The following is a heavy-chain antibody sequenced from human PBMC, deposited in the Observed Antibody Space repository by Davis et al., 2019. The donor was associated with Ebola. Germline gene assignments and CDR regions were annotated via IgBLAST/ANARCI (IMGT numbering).Heavy chain of an antibody. J-gene: IGHJ4*02. D-gene: IGHD7-27*01. CDR1: GGSISNYY. V-gene: IGHV4-59*01. CDR2: IYYSGST. CDR3: AGANWGTDFDY. Sequence: SETLSLTCTVSGGSISNYYWSWIRQPPGKGLEWVGYIYYSGSTNSYPSLKSRVTITVDTSKNQFPLKLSSVTAADTAVYYCAGANWGTDFDYLGQGTLVTVSS.